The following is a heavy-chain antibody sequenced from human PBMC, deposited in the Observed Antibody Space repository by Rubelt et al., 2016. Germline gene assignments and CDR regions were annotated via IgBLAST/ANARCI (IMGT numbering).Heavy chain of an antibody. CDR2: IIPIFGTA. D-gene: IGHD3-22*01. CDR3: ARDFGYDSSGYHKGCLYY. J-gene: IGHJ4*02. V-gene: IGHV1-69*06. Sequence: QVQLVQSGAEVKKPGSSVKVSCKASGGTFSSYAISWVRQAPGQGLEWMGGIIPIFGTANYAQKFQGRVTMTPATSKSTAYMELRSLRSDDTAVYYCARDFGYDSSGYHKGCLYYWGQGTLVTVSS. CDR1: GGTFSSYA.